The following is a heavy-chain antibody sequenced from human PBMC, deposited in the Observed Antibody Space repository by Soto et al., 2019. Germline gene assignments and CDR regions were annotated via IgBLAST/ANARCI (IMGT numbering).Heavy chain of an antibody. V-gene: IGHV3-23*01. CDR1: GFTFSSYS. J-gene: IGHJ4*02. Sequence: GGSLRLSCAASGFTFSSYSMSWVRQAPGKGLEWVSAISGSGGSTYYADSVKGRFTISRDNSKNTLYLQMNSLRAEDTAVYYCAKDRDWNYDFDYWGQGTLVTVSS. CDR3: AKDRDWNYDFDY. D-gene: IGHD1-7*01. CDR2: ISGSGGST.